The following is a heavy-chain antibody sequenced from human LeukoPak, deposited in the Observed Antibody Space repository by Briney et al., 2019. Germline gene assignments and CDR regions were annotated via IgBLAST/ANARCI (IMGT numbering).Heavy chain of an antibody. CDR3: AKEDSSDWSFDY. J-gene: IGHJ4*02. CDR2: ITGDGRSP. CDR1: GFTFDDYV. D-gene: IGHD6-19*01. V-gene: IGHV3-43*02. Sequence: GGSLRLSCAASGFTFDDYVVHWVRQAPGKGLEVFSLITGDGRSPYYADSVKGRFTISRDNSKNSLYLQMNSLRPEDTALYYCAKEDSSDWSFDYWGQGTLVTVSS.